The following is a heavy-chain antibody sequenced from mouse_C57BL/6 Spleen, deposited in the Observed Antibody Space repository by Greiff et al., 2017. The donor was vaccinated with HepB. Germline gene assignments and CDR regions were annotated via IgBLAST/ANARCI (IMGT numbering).Heavy chain of an antibody. J-gene: IGHJ1*03. Sequence: EVHLVESGGGLVKPGGSLKLSCAASGFTFSSYAMSWVRQTPEKRLEWVATISDGGSYTYYPDNVKGRFTISRDNAKNNLYLQMSHLKSEDTAMYYCAREGGSSYFDVWGTGTTVTVSS. CDR2: ISDGGSYT. CDR1: GFTFSSYA. CDR3: AREGGSSYFDV. D-gene: IGHD1-1*01. V-gene: IGHV5-4*01.